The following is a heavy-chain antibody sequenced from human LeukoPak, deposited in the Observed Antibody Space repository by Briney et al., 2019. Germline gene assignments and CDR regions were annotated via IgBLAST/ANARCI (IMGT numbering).Heavy chain of an antibody. CDR1: GFTFDDYD. CDR3: ARDRKDIVVVPAAPTGYYYYYYMDV. CDR2: INWNGGST. V-gene: IGHV3-20*04. J-gene: IGHJ6*03. D-gene: IGHD2-2*01. Sequence: GGSLRLSCAASGFTFDDYDMSWVRQAPGKGLEWVSGINWNGGSTGYADSVKGRFTISRDNAKNSLYLQMNSLRAEDTALYYCARDRKDIVVVPAAPTGYYYYYYMDVWGKGTTVTVSS.